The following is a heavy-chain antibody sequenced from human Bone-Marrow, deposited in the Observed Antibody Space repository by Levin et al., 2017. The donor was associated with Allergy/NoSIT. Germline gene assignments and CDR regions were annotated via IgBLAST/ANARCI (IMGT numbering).Heavy chain of an antibody. CDR2: IKSKPDGGTA. J-gene: IGHJ4*02. CDR3: TTGPPSIVILSPDDL. CDR1: QYRFKYVY. D-gene: IGHD3-16*01. Sequence: TGGSLRLSCVASQYRFKYVYMSWVRQAPGKGLEWVGRIKSKPDGGTADYAAPVRGRFTISRDDSRNTLYLDMDNLETEDTAVYYCTTGPPSIVILSPDDLWGQGARVTVSS. V-gene: IGHV3-15*05.